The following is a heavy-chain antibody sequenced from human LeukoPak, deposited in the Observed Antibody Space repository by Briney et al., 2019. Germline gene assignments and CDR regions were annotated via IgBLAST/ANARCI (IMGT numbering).Heavy chain of an antibody. CDR1: GGSISSGDYY. D-gene: IGHD6-6*01. Sequence: SQTLSLTCTVSGGSISSGDYYWSWIRQPPGKGLEWIGFISYSGSAYYNPSLKSRVALSVDTSKSQFSLKVSSVTAADTAVYYCARDLGYSSSSGDWFDPWGQGTLVTVSS. J-gene: IGHJ5*02. CDR2: ISYSGSA. V-gene: IGHV4-30-4*08. CDR3: ARDLGYSSSSGDWFDP.